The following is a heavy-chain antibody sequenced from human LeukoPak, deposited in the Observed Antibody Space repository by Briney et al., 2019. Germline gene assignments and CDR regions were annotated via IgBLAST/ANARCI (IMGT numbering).Heavy chain of an antibody. Sequence: RPSETLSLTCAVYGESFSGYYWSWIRQPPGKGREWIGEINHSGSTNYNPSLKSRVTISVDTSKNQFSLKLSSVTAADTAVYYCARAFGVVIHKRYYYYMDVWGKRTTVTVSS. CDR2: INHSGST. CDR1: GESFSGYY. V-gene: IGHV4-34*01. CDR3: ARAFGVVIHKRYYYYMDV. D-gene: IGHD3-3*01. J-gene: IGHJ6*03.